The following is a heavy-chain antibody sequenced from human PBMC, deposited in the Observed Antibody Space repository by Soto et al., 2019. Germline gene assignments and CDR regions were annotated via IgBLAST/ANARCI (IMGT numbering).Heavy chain of an antibody. V-gene: IGHV3-23*01. D-gene: IGHD6-19*01. CDR3: AKDGIAEAGTRDY. CDR1: GLTFSSYA. Sequence: PGGSLRLSCXASGLTFSSYAMSWVRQAPGKGLEWVSAISGSGGSTYYADAVKGRFTISRYNSKNTLYLQMNSLRAEDTAVYYCAKDGIAEAGTRDYWGQGTLVTVSS. J-gene: IGHJ4*02. CDR2: ISGSGGST.